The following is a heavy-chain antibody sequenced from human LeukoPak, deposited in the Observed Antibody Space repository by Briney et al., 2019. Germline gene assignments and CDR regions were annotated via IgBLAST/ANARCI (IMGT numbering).Heavy chain of an antibody. V-gene: IGHV4-59*01. Sequence: SETLSLTCTVSGGSISSYYWSWIRQPPGKGLEWIGYIYYSGSTNYNPSLKSRVTISVDTSKNQFSLKLSSVTAADTAVYYCARDRRRITMVRGFDTRKYSWFDPWGQGTLVTVSS. CDR3: ARDRRRITMVRGFDTRKYSWFDP. CDR2: IYYSGST. CDR1: GGSISSYY. J-gene: IGHJ5*02. D-gene: IGHD3-10*01.